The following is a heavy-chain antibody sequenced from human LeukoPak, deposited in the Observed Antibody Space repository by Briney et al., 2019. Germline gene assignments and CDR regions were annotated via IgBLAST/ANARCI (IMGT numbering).Heavy chain of an antibody. Sequence: PSETLSLTCAVSGYSISSGYYWGWVRQPPGEGLEWIGSIYHSGSTYYNPSLKSRVTISVDTSKNQFSLKLSSVTAADTAVYYCAVMPEWELSSDAFDIWGQGTMVTVSS. CDR2: IYHSGST. CDR3: AVMPEWELSSDAFDI. CDR1: GYSISSGYY. V-gene: IGHV4-38-2*01. J-gene: IGHJ3*02. D-gene: IGHD1-26*01.